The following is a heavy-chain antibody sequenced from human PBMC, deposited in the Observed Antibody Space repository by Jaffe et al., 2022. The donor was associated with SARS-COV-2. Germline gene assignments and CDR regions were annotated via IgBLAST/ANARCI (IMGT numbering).Heavy chain of an antibody. CDR2: IYKTGST. J-gene: IGHJ6*02. V-gene: IGHV4-59*01. Sequence: QVQLQESGPGVVKPSETLSLTCTVAGDSITSYYWSWIRQPPGKGLEYIGYIYKTGSTNYNPSLKRRAAISVDTSKNQFSLKVSSVTAADTAVYYCARLAGLGMADLDFYSYYYGMDVWGQGTTVTVSS. CDR3: ARLAGLGMADLDFYSYYYGMDV. CDR1: GDSITSYY. D-gene: IGHD7-27*01.